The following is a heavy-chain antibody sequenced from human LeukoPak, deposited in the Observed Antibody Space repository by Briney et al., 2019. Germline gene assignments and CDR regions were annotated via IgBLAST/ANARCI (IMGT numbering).Heavy chain of an antibody. CDR2: ISYDGSNK. J-gene: IGHJ4*02. Sequence: GGSLRLSCAASGFTFCSYGMLWLPHARGKGRVGVAVISYDGSNKYYADSVKGRFTISRDNSKNTLYLQMNSLSAEDTAVYYCAKDLGAPKRGSSVLYWGQGTLVTVSS. V-gene: IGHV3-30*18. CDR1: GFTFCSYG. D-gene: IGHD2-2*01. CDR3: AKDLGAPKRGSSVLY.